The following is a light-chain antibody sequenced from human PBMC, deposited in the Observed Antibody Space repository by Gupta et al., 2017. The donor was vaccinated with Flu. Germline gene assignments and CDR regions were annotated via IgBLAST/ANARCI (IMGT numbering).Light chain of an antibody. J-gene: IGLJ2*01. CDR3: QTGGAGIV. CDR2: VNVDGTH. V-gene: IGLV4-69*01. CDR1: SGHSDYA. Sequence: SVKLTCTLSSGHSDYAIAWHQQQPEKGPRFLMKVNVDGTHSKGDEIPNRFSGSSSGAERYLTIASRQAEDEADYYCQTGGAGIVFGGGIKVTVL.